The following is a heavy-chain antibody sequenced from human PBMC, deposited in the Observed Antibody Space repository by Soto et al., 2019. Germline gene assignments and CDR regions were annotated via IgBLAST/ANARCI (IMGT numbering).Heavy chain of an antibody. CDR1: GFTFSSYG. CDR2: ISYDGSNK. Sequence: GGSLRLSCAASGFTFSSYGMHWVRQAPGKGLEWVAVISYDGSNKYYADSVKGRFTISRDNSKNTLYLQMNSLRAEDTAVYYCAKDLVSGANWFDPWGQGTLVTVSS. CDR3: AKDLVSGANWFDP. V-gene: IGHV3-30*18. D-gene: IGHD3-10*01. J-gene: IGHJ5*02.